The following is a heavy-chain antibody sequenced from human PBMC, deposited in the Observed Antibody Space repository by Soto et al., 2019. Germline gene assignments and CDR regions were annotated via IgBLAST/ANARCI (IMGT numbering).Heavy chain of an antibody. CDR1: GVTFSSYD. CDR2: IGTAGDT. J-gene: IGHJ6*02. Sequence: HPGGSLRLSCAASGVTFSSYDMHWVRQATGKGLEWVSAIGTAGDTYYPGSVKGRFTISRENAKNSLYLQMNSLRAGDTAVYYCARSGHHVGGDYYYYGMDVWGQGTTVTVSS. CDR3: ARSGHHVGGDYYYYGMDV. V-gene: IGHV3-13*01. D-gene: IGHD3-16*01.